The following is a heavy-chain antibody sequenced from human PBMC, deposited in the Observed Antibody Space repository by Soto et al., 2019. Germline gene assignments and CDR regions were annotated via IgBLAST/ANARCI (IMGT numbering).Heavy chain of an antibody. CDR1: GGTFSSYA. Sequence: GASVKVSCKASGGTFSSYAISWVRQAPGQGLEWMGGIIPIFGTANYAQKFQGRVTITADKSTSTAYMELSSLRSEDTAVYYCARSHYYDSSGYWEYYFDYWGQGTLVTVSS. CDR2: IIPIFGTA. V-gene: IGHV1-69*06. J-gene: IGHJ4*02. D-gene: IGHD3-22*01. CDR3: ARSHYYDSSGYWEYYFDY.